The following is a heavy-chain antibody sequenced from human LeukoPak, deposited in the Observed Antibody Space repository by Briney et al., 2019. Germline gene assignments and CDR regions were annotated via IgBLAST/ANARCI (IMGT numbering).Heavy chain of an antibody. J-gene: IGHJ3*02. CDR3: ARPNFYCSGGSCSHGAFDI. CDR1: GGSFSGYY. D-gene: IGHD2-15*01. Sequence: SETLSLTCAVYGGSFSGYYWSWIRQPPGKGLGWIGEINHSGSTNYNPSLKSRVTISVDTSKNQFSLKLSSVTAADTAVYYCARPNFYCSGGSCSHGAFDIWGQGTMVTVSS. CDR2: INHSGST. V-gene: IGHV4-34*01.